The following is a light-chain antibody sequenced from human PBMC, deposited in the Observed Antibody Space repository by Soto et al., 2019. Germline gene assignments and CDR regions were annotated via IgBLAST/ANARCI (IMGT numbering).Light chain of an antibody. CDR3: SSYTTSSTLV. CDR2: EVS. CDR1: SSDVGYYNY. Sequence: QSVLTQPASVSGAPGQAISISCAGASSDVGYYNYVSWYQQHPGKAPKLMIYEVSNRPSGVSNRFSGSKSGNTASLTISGLQAEDEADYYCSSYTTSSTLVFRGGTKVTVL. J-gene: IGLJ2*01. V-gene: IGLV2-14*01.